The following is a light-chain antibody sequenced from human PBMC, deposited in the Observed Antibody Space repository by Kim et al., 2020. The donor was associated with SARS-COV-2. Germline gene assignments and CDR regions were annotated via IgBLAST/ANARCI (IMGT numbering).Light chain of an antibody. J-gene: IGKJ2*01. CDR1: QSVRSN. CDR3: HQYNTWPPGT. V-gene: IGKV3-15*01. Sequence: EIVMTQSPATLSVSPGERATLSCRASQSVRSNLAWYQHKPGQAPRLLIFGTSTRATGIPARFSGSGSGTEFTLTISSLQSEDFAVYYCHQYNTWPPGTFGQGTKVDIK. CDR2: GTS.